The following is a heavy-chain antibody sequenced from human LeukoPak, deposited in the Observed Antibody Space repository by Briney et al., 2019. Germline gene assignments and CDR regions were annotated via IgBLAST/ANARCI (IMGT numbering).Heavy chain of an antibody. CDR2: ISSSSSYI. CDR3: AREVGYSYGSDY. D-gene: IGHD5-18*01. V-gene: IGHV3-21*01. Sequence: GGSLRLSCAASGFTFSSYSMNWVRQAPGKGLEWVSSISSSSSYIYYADSVKGRFTISRDNAKNSLYLQMNSLRAEDTAVYYCAREVGYSYGSDYWGQGTLVTVSS. CDR1: GFTFSSYS. J-gene: IGHJ4*02.